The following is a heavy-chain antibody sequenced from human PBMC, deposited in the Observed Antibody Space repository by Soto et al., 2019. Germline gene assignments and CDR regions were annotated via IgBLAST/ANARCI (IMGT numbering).Heavy chain of an antibody. V-gene: IGHV5-51*01. CDR3: ARLHDYGDSWRGFVDY. D-gene: IGHD4-17*01. CDR2: IYPGDSDT. Sequence: PGESLKISCKGSGYTFSSYRIAWVRQMPGKGLEWMGIIYPGDSDTRYNPSFQGQVTISADKSISTAYLQWSSLKASDTAMYYCARLHDYGDSWRGFVDYWGQGTLVTVSS. CDR1: GYTFSSYR. J-gene: IGHJ4*02.